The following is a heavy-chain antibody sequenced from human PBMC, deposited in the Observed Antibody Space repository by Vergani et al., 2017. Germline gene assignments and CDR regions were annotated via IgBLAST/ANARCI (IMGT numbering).Heavy chain of an antibody. CDR1: GFTFSSYA. CDR2: ISGSGGST. V-gene: IGHV3-23*04. CDR3: AREYFSGNSALDY. J-gene: IGHJ4*02. D-gene: IGHD3-9*01. Sequence: VQLVESGGGVVQPGRSLRLSCAASGFTFSSYAMSWVRQAPGKGLEWVSVISGSGGSTYYADSVKGRFTISRDNSKSTVYLQMNSLRAGDTAVYYCAREYFSGNSALDYWGQGTLVTVSS.